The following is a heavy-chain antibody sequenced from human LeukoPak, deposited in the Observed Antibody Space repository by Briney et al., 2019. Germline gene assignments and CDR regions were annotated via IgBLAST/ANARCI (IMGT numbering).Heavy chain of an antibody. CDR3: APRVVGSAPLDY. CDR2: ISGSTGRT. J-gene: IGHJ4*02. D-gene: IGHD2-15*01. CDR1: GFTFRSYA. V-gene: IGHV3-23*01. Sequence: GGSLRLSCAASGFTFRSYAMSWVRQAPGKGLEWVSAISGSTGRTYYADSVKGRFTISRDNSKNTLYLQMNNLRAEDTAVYYCAPRVVGSAPLDYWGQGTLVTVSS.